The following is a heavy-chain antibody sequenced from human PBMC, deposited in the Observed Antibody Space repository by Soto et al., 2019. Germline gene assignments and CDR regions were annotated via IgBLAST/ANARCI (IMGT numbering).Heavy chain of an antibody. CDR3: ARASSL. CDR1: GFPFSPYA. V-gene: IGHV3-48*02. CDR2: INSTSTTT. J-gene: IGHJ4*02. D-gene: IGHD6-6*01. Sequence: GGSVGLSCAASGFPFSPYAMHCVRQAPGKGLEWISYINSTSTTTFHADSVKGRFTVSRDNAKNSVYLQLSSLRHEDTAVYCSARASSLWGQALFLTVSS.